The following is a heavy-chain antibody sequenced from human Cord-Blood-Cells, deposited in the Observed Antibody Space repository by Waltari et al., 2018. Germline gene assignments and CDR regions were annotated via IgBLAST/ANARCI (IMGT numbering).Heavy chain of an antibody. J-gene: IGHJ4*02. Sequence: QVQLVQSGAEVKKPGSSVKVSCKASGGTFSTYAITSVRQAPGQGLEWMGGIFPIFGTASYAQKFQGRVTITADESTSTAYMELSSLRSEDTAVYYCARTYCTNGVCPFDYWGQGTLVTVSS. CDR2: IFPIFGTA. V-gene: IGHV1-69*12. CDR3: ARTYCTNGVCPFDY. CDR1: GGTFSTYA. D-gene: IGHD2-8*01.